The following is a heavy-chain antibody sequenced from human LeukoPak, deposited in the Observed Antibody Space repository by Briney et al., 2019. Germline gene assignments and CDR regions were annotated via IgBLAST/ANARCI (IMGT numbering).Heavy chain of an antibody. V-gene: IGHV3-53*01. CDR1: GFTVSTTH. CDR2: LYSGGSI. CDR3: ARGSRVTTRLDAFDI. D-gene: IGHD4-17*01. J-gene: IGHJ3*02. Sequence: GGSLRLSCAASGFTVSTTHMSWVRQTPGKGLEWASTLYSGGSIYYADSVKGRFTISRDNSKNTLYLQMNSLRAEDTAVYYCARGSRVTTRLDAFDIWGQGTMVIVSS.